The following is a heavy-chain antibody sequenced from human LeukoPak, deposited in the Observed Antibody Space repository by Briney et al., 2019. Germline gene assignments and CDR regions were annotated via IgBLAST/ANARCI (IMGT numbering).Heavy chain of an antibody. Sequence: GGSLRLSCAASGFTFSSYAMHWVRQAPGKGLEWVAVISYDGSNKYYADSVKGRFTISRDNSKNTLYLQMNSLRAEDTAVYYCARVNTYYHDSSGYDYWGQGTLVTVSS. D-gene: IGHD3-22*01. CDR3: ARVNTYYHDSSGYDY. J-gene: IGHJ4*02. CDR1: GFTFSSYA. CDR2: ISYDGSNK. V-gene: IGHV3-30-3*01.